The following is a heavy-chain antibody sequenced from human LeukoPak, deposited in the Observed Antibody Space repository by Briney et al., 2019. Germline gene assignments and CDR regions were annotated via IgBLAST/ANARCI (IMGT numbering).Heavy chain of an antibody. J-gene: IGHJ4*02. CDR3: ARDEGNTGWHTFDI. V-gene: IGHV6-1*01. CDR1: RDSLSTINGA. CDR2: TYYRSKWYY. Sequence: SQTLSLTCGITRDSLSTINGAWNWVRQSPSRGLEWLGRTYYRSKWYYDYAVSVQGRITINPATSKNQFSLQLSSVTPEDTAVYYCARDEGNTGWHTFDIWGQGTLITVSS. D-gene: IGHD6-19*01.